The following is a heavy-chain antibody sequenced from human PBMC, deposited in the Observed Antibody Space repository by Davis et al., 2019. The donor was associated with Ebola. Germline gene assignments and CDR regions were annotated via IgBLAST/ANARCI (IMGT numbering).Heavy chain of an antibody. CDR3: ARGWEGYFDSSGYYYYYYGLDV. CDR2: INSDGSST. J-gene: IGHJ6*02. V-gene: IGHV3-74*01. CDR1: GFTFTSYW. D-gene: IGHD3-22*01. Sequence: PGGSLRLSCTASGFTFTSYWMHWVRQPPGKGLVWVSRINSDGSSTSYADSVKGRFTISRDNAKNTLYLQMSSLRAEDTAVYYCARGWEGYFDSSGYYYYYYGLDVWGQGTTVTVSS.